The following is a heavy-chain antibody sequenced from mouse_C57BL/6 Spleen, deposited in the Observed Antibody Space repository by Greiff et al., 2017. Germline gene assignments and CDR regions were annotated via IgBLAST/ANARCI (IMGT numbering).Heavy chain of an antibody. CDR2: IYPSDSET. Sequence: QVQLQQPGAELVRPGSSVKLSCKASGYTFTSYWMDWVKQRPGQGLEWIGHIYPSDSETHYNQKFKDKATLTVDKSSSTAYMQLSSLTSEDSAVFYFSRRHYYGRSYVDYWGQGTTLTVAS. CDR3: SRRHYYGRSYVDY. J-gene: IGHJ2*01. V-gene: IGHV1-61*01. CDR1: GYTFTSYW. D-gene: IGHD1-1*01.